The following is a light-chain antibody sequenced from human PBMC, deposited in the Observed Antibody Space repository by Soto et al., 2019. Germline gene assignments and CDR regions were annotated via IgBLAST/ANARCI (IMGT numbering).Light chain of an antibody. J-gene: IGKJ1*01. Sequence: FVMTQEPLSLPVTPGEPASISCRSSHSLLHSNGYNYLDWYLQKPGQSPQLLIYLGSNRSSGVPDRFSGSGSGTDFTLKISRVEAEDVGVYYCMQALQTPWTLGQGTMA. V-gene: IGKV2-28*01. CDR3: MQALQTPWT. CDR2: LGS. CDR1: HSLLHSNGYNY.